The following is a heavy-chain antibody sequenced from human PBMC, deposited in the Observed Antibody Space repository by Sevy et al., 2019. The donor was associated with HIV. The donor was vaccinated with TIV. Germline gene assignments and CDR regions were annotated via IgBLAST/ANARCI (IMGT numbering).Heavy chain of an antibody. CDR1: DGSFSGYY. D-gene: IGHD2-2*01. J-gene: IGHJ5*02. CDR3: ARSPPVVVVPGAPSWFDP. Sequence: SETLSLTCAVHDGSFSGYYWNWIRLLPGKGLEWIGEVKESGITYYNPSLKSRVTISVDTSKKQFSLKLNSVTAADTAVYFCARSPPVVVVPGAPSWFDPWGQGTLVTVSS. CDR2: VKESGIT. V-gene: IGHV4-34*01.